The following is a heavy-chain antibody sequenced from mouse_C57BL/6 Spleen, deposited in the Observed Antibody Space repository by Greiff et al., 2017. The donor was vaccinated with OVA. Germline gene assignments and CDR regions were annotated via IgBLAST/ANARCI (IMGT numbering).Heavy chain of an antibody. D-gene: IGHD1-1*01. J-gene: IGHJ4*01. CDR1: GYAFSSSW. Sequence: QVQLQQSGPELVKPGASVKISCKASGYAFSSSWMNWVKQRPGQGLEWIGRIYPGDGDTNYNGKFKGKATLTADKSSSTAYMQLSSLTSEDSAVYCCGGYGSSYGAMDYWGQGTSVTVS. CDR2: IYPGDGDT. V-gene: IGHV1-82*01. CDR3: GGYGSSYGAMDY.